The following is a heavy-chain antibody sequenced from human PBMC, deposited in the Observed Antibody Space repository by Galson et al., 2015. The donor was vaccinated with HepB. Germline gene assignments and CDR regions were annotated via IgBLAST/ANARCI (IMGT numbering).Heavy chain of an antibody. CDR3: ARGLYYDSSGYYHGAFDI. Sequence: SVKVSCKASGYTFTSYAMHWVRQAPGQRLEWMGWINAGNGSTKYSQKFQGRVTITRDTSASTAYMELSSLRSEDTAVYYCARGLYYDSSGYYHGAFDIWGQGTMVTVSS. D-gene: IGHD3-22*01. CDR2: INAGNGST. J-gene: IGHJ3*02. V-gene: IGHV1-3*01. CDR1: GYTFTSYA.